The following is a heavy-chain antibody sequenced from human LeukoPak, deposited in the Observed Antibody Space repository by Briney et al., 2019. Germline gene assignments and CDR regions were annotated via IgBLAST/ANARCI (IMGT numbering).Heavy chain of an antibody. Sequence: SVKVSCKASGGTFSSYAISWVRQAPGQGLEWMGGIIPIFGTANYAQKFQGRVTITADESTSTAYMELSSLRSEDTAVYYCARVGDYAHYYYYYYMDVWGEGTTVTVSS. J-gene: IGHJ6*03. D-gene: IGHD4-17*01. CDR1: GGTFSSYA. V-gene: IGHV1-69*01. CDR2: IIPIFGTA. CDR3: ARVGDYAHYYYYYYMDV.